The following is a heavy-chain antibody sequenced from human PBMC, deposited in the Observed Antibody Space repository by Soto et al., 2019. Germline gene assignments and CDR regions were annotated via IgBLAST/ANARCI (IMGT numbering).Heavy chain of an antibody. D-gene: IGHD6-19*01. V-gene: IGHV3-9*01. CDR1: GFTFDDYA. CDR3: GKERRGSGWSVCNF. J-gene: IGHJ4*02. CDR2: ISWNSVAV. Sequence: LRLSCAASGFTFDDYAMHWVRQVPGKGLEWVSGISWNSVAVAYADSVKGRFTISRDNAKNSLSLQMSSLRTEDTAVYYCGKERRGSGWSVCNFWGQGSLVTVSS.